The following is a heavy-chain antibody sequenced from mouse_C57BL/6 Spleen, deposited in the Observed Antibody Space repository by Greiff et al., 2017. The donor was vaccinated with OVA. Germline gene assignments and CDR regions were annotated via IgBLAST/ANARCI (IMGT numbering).Heavy chain of an antibody. CDR1: GYTFTSYW. CDR3: AGGTVASYWYFDV. D-gene: IGHD1-1*01. Sequence: VQRVESGAELAKPGASVKLSCKASGYTFTSYWMHWVKQRPGQGLEWIGYINPSSGYTKYNQKFKDKATLTADKSSSTAYMQLSSLTYEDSAVYYCAGGTVASYWYFDVWGTGTTVTVSS. V-gene: IGHV1-7*01. J-gene: IGHJ1*03. CDR2: INPSSGYT.